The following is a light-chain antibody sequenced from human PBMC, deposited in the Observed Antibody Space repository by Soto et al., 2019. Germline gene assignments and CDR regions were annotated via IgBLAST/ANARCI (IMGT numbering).Light chain of an antibody. CDR2: GAS. CDR1: QSVSSSY. V-gene: IGKV3-20*01. CDR3: QQYGSSPLLFT. J-gene: IGKJ3*01. Sequence: EIVLTQSPGPLSLSPGERATLSCRASQSVSSSYLAWYQQKPGQAPRLLIYGASSRATGIPDRFSGSGSGTDFTLTISRLEPEDFAVYYCQQYGSSPLLFTFGPGTKVDIK.